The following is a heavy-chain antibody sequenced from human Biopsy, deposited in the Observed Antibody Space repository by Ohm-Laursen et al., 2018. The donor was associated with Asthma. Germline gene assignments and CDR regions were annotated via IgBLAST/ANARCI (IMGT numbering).Heavy chain of an antibody. Sequence: GSSVKVSCNASGYTFTSYSMHWVRQAPGQGLEWMGIINPSGGSTSYAQKFQGRVTMTRDTSTSTVYMELSSLRSEDTAVYYCARAGALIVGATMGYWGQGTLVTVSS. V-gene: IGHV1-46*01. D-gene: IGHD1-26*01. CDR2: INPSGGST. CDR3: ARAGALIVGATMGY. CDR1: GYTFTSYS. J-gene: IGHJ4*02.